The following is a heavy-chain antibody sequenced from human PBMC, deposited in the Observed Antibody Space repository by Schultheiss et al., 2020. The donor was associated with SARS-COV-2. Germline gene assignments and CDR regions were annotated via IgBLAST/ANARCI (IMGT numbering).Heavy chain of an antibody. CDR2: IVVGSGNT. CDR3: ASGKRLADPDY. J-gene: IGHJ4*02. Sequence: ASVKVSCKASGYTFTSYAMHWVRQAPGQRLEWMGWIVVGSGNTNYAQKFQGRVTMTTDTSTSTAYMELRSLRSDDTAVYYCASGKRLADPDYWGQGTLVTVSS. V-gene: IGHV1-3*01. D-gene: IGHD6-6*01. CDR1: GYTFTSYA.